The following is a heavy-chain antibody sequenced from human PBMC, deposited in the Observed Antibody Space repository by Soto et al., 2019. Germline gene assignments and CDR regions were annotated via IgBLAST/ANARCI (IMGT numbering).Heavy chain of an antibody. Sequence: PGGSLRLSCAASGFSFSTYSMNWVRQAPGKGLEWVSYISSSSSTIFYTDSVKGRFTVSRDNAKNSLYLQMNSLRAEDTAVYYSARLTYYYDSSGPPAYWGQANLVTVSS. CDR2: ISSSSSTI. D-gene: IGHD3-22*01. CDR1: GFSFSTYS. J-gene: IGHJ4*02. V-gene: IGHV3-48*01. CDR3: ARLTYYYDSSGPPAY.